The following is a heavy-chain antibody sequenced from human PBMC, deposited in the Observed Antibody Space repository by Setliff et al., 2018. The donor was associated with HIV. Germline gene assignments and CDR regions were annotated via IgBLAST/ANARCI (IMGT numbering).Heavy chain of an antibody. CDR3: ARSRIAAAGTPHYFDY. D-gene: IGHD6-13*01. J-gene: IGHJ4*02. CDR1: GGTFSSYA. V-gene: IGHV1-69*13. Sequence: GASVKVSCKASGGTFSSYAISWVRQAPGQGLEWMGGIIPIFGTANYAQKFQGRVTITADESTGTAYMELSSLRSEDTAVDYCARSRIAAAGTPHYFDYWGQGTLVTVSS. CDR2: IIPIFGTA.